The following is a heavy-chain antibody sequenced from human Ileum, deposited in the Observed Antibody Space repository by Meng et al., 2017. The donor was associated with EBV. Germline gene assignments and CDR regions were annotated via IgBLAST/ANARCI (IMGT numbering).Heavy chain of an antibody. CDR2: ISPDGDTT. Sequence: GQLGGSGGGLIQPGGSWRLSCAASESTFSAYWIHWVRQAPGKGLVGVSRISPDGDTTHDADFVKGRFTISRDNAKNTLYLQMNSLRAEDTALYYCARDFDSGTGYWGQGILVTVSS. J-gene: IGHJ4*02. V-gene: IGHV3-74*01. CDR1: ESTFSAYW. D-gene: IGHD5-12*01. CDR3: ARDFDSGTGY.